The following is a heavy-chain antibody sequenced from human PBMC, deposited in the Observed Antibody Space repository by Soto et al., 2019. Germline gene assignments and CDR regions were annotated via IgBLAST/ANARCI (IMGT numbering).Heavy chain of an antibody. J-gene: IGHJ6*02. CDR2: VSANNGHT. V-gene: IGHV1-18*01. CDR3: ARDIERVTEKNLFYYYAMDV. CDR1: GFTFSNYG. D-gene: IGHD2-8*01. Sequence: ASVKVSCKASGFTFSNYGLNWVRQAPGQGLEWMGWVSANNGHTNYAQNLQGRVSMTTDTSTSTAYMELRGLRFDDTAVYYCARDIERVTEKNLFYYYAMDVWGQGTTVTVSS.